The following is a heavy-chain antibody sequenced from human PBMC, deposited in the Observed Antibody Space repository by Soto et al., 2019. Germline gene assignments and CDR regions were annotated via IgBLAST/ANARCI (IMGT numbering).Heavy chain of an antibody. J-gene: IGHJ4*02. Sequence: QVQLQESGPGLVKPSETLSLTCTVSGGSISNYYYWSWIRQPAGKGLEWIGRIYTSGSTNYNPSLESRVTMSVDTSKNQFSLRLRSVTAADTAVYYFAREVRGGFTGIFDQWGQGSRVTVSS. V-gene: IGHV4-4*07. CDR1: GGSISNYYY. D-gene: IGHD2-15*01. CDR2: IYTSGST. CDR3: AREVRGGFTGIFDQ.